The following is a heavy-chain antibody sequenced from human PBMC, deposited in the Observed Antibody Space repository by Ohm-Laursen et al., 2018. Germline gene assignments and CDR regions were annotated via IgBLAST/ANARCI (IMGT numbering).Heavy chain of an antibody. CDR3: ARFSIAAAGTA. V-gene: IGHV4-34*01. CDR2: INHSGST. Sequence: SDTLSLTWAVYGGSFSGYYWSWIRQPPGKGLEWIGEINHSGSTNYNPSLKSRVTISVDTSKNQFSLKLSSVTAADTAVYYCARFSIAAAGTAWGQGTLVTVSS. CDR1: GGSFSGYY. D-gene: IGHD6-13*01. J-gene: IGHJ4*02.